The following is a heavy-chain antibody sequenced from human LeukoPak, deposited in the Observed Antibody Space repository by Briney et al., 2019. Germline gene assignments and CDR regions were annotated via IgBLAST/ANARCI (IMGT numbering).Heavy chain of an antibody. J-gene: IGHJ5*02. CDR3: ARDRTPHTLWLDP. CDR2: IYTSGTT. V-gene: IGHV3-53*01. Sequence: GRSLRLSCAASRLTVYSNYMHWVRQAPGKGLEWVSVIYTSGTTYYADSVKGRFTISRDDSKNTLYLQMNNLTAEDTAMYYCARDRTPHTLWLDPWGQGILISVSS. CDR1: RLTVYSNY.